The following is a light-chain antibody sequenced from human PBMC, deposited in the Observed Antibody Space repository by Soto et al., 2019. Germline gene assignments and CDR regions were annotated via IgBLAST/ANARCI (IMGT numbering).Light chain of an antibody. Sequence: DIELTQSPPSLAASVGDRVTITCRASQNINNYLIWYQHKPGKAPKLVIYGASNLDTGVPSRFSGSGSGTDFTFTISPLQPEDFATYYCQHYDYLPLFGPGTKVDI. J-gene: IGKJ3*01. CDR1: QNINNY. V-gene: IGKV1-33*01. CDR3: QHYDYLPL. CDR2: GAS.